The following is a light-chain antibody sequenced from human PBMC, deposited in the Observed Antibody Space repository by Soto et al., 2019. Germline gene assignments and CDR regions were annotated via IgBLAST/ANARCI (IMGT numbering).Light chain of an antibody. CDR3: QQYGRSPLT. Sequence: EIGMTQSPATLSVSPGERATLSCRASQSVSSNLAWYQQKPGQAPRLLIYGASSRATGIPDRFSGSGSGTDFTLTISRLEPEDFAVYYCQQYGRSPLTFGPGTKVDIK. CDR1: QSVSSN. CDR2: GAS. J-gene: IGKJ3*01. V-gene: IGKV3-20*01.